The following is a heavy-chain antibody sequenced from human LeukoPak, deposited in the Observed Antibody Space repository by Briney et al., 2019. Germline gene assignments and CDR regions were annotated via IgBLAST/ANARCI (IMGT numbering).Heavy chain of an antibody. D-gene: IGHD5/OR15-5a*01. J-gene: IGHJ3*02. CDR1: GYTLTELS. V-gene: IGHV1-24*01. CDR3: AXPGYSVYELHDAFDI. CDR2: FDPEDGET. Sequence: ASVKVSCKVSGYTLTELSMHWVRQAPGKGLEWMGGFDPEDGETIYAQKFQGRVTMTEDTSTDTAYMELSSLRSEDTAVYYCAXPGYSVYELHDAFDIWGQGTMVTVSS.